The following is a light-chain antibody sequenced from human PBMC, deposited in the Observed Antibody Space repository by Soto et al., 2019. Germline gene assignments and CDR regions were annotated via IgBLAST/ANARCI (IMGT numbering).Light chain of an antibody. CDR2: GAS. V-gene: IGKV3D-15*01. CDR3: QQYSDWYT. J-gene: IGKJ2*01. Sequence: EIVMTQSPATLSVSPGDRATLSCRASQSFSSNLAWYQNKPGQAPRLLIYGASTRATGIPARFSGSGSGTEFTLTISSLQSEDFAVYYCQQYSDWYTFGQGTKLEIK. CDR1: QSFSSN.